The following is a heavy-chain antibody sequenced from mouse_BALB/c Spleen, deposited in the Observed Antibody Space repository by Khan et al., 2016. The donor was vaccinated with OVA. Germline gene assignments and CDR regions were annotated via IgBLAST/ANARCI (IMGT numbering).Heavy chain of an antibody. D-gene: IGHD2-14*01. CDR1: GFSLTGYG. Sequence: QVQLKESGPGLVAPSQSLSITCTVSGFSLTGYGVNWVRQPPGKGLEWLGMIWGDGSTDYNSALKSRLSISKDNSKSQVFLKMNSLQTDDTARYXCARDPLYRVYAMDYWGQGTSVTVSS. J-gene: IGHJ4*01. CDR2: IWGDGST. V-gene: IGHV2-6-7*01. CDR3: ARDPLYRVYAMDY.